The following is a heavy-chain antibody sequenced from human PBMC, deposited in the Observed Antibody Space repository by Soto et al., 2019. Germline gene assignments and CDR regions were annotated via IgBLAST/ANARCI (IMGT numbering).Heavy chain of an antibody. J-gene: IGHJ3*02. CDR2: INPSGGST. V-gene: IGHV1-46*01. CDR1: GYTYTSYY. CDR3: ARVAEEWELSAFDI. D-gene: IGHD1-26*01. Sequence: ASVKVSCKASGYTYTSYYMHWVRQAPGQGLEWMGIINPSGGSTSYAQKLQGRVTMTTDTSTSTAYMELRSLRSDDTAVYYCARVAEEWELSAFDIWGQGTMVTVSS.